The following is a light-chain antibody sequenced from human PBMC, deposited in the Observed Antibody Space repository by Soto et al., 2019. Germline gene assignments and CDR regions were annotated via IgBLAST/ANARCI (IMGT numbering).Light chain of an antibody. CDR2: DAS. CDR3: QQYGRSPYT. Sequence: EIVLTQSPGALSLSPGERATLSCRASQTASSSHLAWYQQKPGQAPRLLIYDASSRATGISDRFSGSGSGTDFTLNISRLEPEDFAVYCCQQYGRSPYTFGHGTKLEIK. J-gene: IGKJ2*01. V-gene: IGKV3-20*01. CDR1: QTASSSH.